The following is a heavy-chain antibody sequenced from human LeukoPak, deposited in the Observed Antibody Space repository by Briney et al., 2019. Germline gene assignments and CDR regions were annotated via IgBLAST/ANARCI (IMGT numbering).Heavy chain of an antibody. Sequence: PGGSLRLSCAASGFTFSSYSMNWVRQAPGKGLEWVSSISSSSSYIYYADSVKGRFTISRDNAKNSLYLQMNSLRAEDTAVYYCARENLVGATPVLDYWGQGTLVTVSS. CDR3: ARENLVGATPVLDY. D-gene: IGHD1-26*01. CDR1: GFTFSSYS. CDR2: ISSSSSYI. J-gene: IGHJ4*02. V-gene: IGHV3-21*01.